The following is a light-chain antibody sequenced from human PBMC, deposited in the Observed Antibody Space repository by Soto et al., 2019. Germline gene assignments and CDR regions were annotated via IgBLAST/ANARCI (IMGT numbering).Light chain of an antibody. CDR3: QKYHSASS. CDR2: AAS. Sequence: DIQMTQSPSSLSASVGDRVTITCRASQGISNYLAWYQQKPGTAPKLLIYAASTLQSGVPSRFSGSGSGTDFTLTISSLQPEDVATYYCQKYHSASSFGQGTKVEIK. V-gene: IGKV1-27*01. J-gene: IGKJ1*01. CDR1: QGISNY.